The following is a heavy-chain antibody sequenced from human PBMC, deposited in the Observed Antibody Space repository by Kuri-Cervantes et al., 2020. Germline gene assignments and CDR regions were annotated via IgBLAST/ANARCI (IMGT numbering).Heavy chain of an antibody. J-gene: IGHJ4*02. V-gene: IGHV3-66*01. CDR3: ASAYGSGSYTFDY. D-gene: IGHD3-10*01. CDR1: GFTVSSNY. CDR2: IYSGGST. Sequence: GESLKISCAASGFTVSSNYMSWVRQAPGKGLEWVSVIYSGGSTYDADSVKGRFTISRDNSKNTLYLQMNSLRAEDTAVYYCASAYGSGSYTFDYWGQGTLVTVSS.